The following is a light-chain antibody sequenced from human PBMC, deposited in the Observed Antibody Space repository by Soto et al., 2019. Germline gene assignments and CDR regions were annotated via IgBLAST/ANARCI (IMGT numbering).Light chain of an antibody. CDR2: GAS. CDR1: QSVSIN. CDR3: QQYNNWPPT. Sequence: EIVMTQSPATLSVSPGERATLSCRASQSVSINLAWYQQKPGQARRLLIYGASTRATGIPARFSGSGSGTEFTLTISSLQSEDFAVYYCQQYNNWPPTCGQGTKVEIK. J-gene: IGKJ1*01. V-gene: IGKV3-15*01.